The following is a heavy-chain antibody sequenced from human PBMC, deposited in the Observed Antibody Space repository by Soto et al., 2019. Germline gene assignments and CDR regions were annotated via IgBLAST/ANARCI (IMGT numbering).Heavy chain of an antibody. V-gene: IGHV1-69*01. J-gene: IGHJ4*02. CDR3: ARDLGSYYINNYFDY. CDR2: IIPIFGTA. Sequence: KVSCKASGGTFSSYAISWVRQAPGQGLEWMGGIIPIFGTANYAQKFQGRVTITADESTSTAYMELSSLRSEDTAVYYCARDLGSYYINNYFDYWGQGTLVTVSS. CDR1: GGTFSSYA. D-gene: IGHD1-26*01.